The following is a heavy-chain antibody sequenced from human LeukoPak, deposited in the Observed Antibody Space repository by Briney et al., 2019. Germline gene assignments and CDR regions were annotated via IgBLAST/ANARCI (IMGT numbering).Heavy chain of an antibody. CDR3: AKGGGAYYSDSSTYSAPFEH. D-gene: IGHD3-22*01. V-gene: IGHV3-23*01. CDR2: ISGSGGST. J-gene: IGHJ4*02. Sequence: VRQKKRKGLEWVSGISGSGGSTYYADPVKGRFTISRDNSKNTLYLQMNSLRAEDTAVYYCAKGGGAYYSDSSTYSAPFEHWGQGTLVTVSS.